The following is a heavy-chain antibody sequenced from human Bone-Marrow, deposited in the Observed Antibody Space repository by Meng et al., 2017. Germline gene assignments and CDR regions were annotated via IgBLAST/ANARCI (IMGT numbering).Heavy chain of an antibody. J-gene: IGHJ4*02. CDR2: IYSGGVT. CDR1: GFTVTGYH. Sequence: VQLVGSGGGLFQPGESLGLSCAASGFTVTGYHMTWVRQAPGKGLEWVSVIYSGGVTYYADSVKGRFTISRDNSNNRVYLQMNSLRPDDTAVYYCARGGYYYETSGPDYWGQGTLVTVSS. CDR3: ARGGYYYETSGPDY. V-gene: IGHV3-66*02. D-gene: IGHD3-22*01.